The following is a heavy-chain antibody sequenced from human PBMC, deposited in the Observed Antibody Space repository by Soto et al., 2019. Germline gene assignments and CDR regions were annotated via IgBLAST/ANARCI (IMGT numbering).Heavy chain of an antibody. CDR2: INHSGST. CDR3: ARAFGSGSYFPMKNWFDP. J-gene: IGHJ5*02. CDR1: GGNFRGYG. D-gene: IGHD3-10*01. Sequence: PSETQSLTSAVYGGNFRGYGWSWIRQPPGKGLEWIGEINHSGSTNYNPSLKSRVTISVDTSKNQFSLKLSSVTAADTAVYYCARAFGSGSYFPMKNWFDPWGQGTLVTVSS. V-gene: IGHV4-34*01.